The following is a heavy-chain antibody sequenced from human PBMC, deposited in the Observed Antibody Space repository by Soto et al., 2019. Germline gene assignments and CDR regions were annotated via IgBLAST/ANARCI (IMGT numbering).Heavy chain of an antibody. Sequence: SVKVSCKASGGTFSSYAISCVRQAPGQVLEWMGGIIPIFGTANYAQKFQGRVTITADESTSTAYMELSSLRSEDTAVYYCARDLDIVVVVAANYYYGMDVWGQGTTVTVSS. CDR1: GGTFSSYA. J-gene: IGHJ6*02. CDR2: IIPIFGTA. V-gene: IGHV1-69*13. CDR3: ARDLDIVVVVAANYYYGMDV. D-gene: IGHD2-15*01.